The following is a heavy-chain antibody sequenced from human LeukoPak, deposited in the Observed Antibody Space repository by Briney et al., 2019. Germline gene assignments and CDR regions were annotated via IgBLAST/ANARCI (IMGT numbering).Heavy chain of an antibody. CDR3: AKTTAGNSSGRYPGWPVDY. D-gene: IGHD6-19*01. CDR2: ISGSGGGT. V-gene: IGHV3-23*01. Sequence: GAPRPSPAPPWISFRNYAIYGVRQSPRKGLERGSGISGSGGGTYLGGPGKGRFTISRDHSKNKVFLQMDSLRDEDTAVYYCAKTTAGNSSGRYPGWPVDYWGQGTLVTVSS. J-gene: IGHJ4*02. CDR1: WISFRNYA.